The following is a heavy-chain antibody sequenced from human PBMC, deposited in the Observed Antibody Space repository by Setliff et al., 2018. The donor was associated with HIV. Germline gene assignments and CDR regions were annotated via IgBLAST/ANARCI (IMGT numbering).Heavy chain of an antibody. V-gene: IGHV4-31*03. CDR2: ISYSGST. J-gene: IGHJ4*02. CDR1: GDSISSSIYY. CDR3: ARGTTSITFDY. D-gene: IGHD1-1*01. Sequence: PSETLSLTCTVSGDSISSSIYYWGWVRQPPGKGLEWIGYISYSGSTYYNPSLKSRLTMSIDTSKSHFSLNLNSVTAADTAVYYCARGTTSITFDYWSQGTLVTVSS.